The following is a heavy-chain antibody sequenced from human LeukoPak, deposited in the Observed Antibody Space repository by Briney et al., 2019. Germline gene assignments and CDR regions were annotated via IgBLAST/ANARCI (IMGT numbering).Heavy chain of an antibody. CDR1: GFTFSSYE. V-gene: IGHV3-48*03. D-gene: IGHD1-1*01. J-gene: IGHJ6*03. CDR3: ARSPPGAGTTRRLSYYYYYMDV. CDR2: ISSSGSTI. Sequence: PGGSLRLSCAASGFTFSSYEMNWVRQAPGKGLEWVSYISSSGSTIYYADSVKGRFTISRDSARDSLYLQMNSLRAEDTAVYYCARSPPGAGTTRRLSYYYYYMDVWGKGTTVTVSS.